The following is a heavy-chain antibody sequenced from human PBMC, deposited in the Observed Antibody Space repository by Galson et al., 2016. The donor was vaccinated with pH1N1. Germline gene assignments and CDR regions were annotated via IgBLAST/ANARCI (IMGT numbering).Heavy chain of an antibody. Sequence: SETLSLTCTVSGGSVGSNFYHLAWIRQPPGKGLEWIATIYYDANTYTNPSVKGRVTMSVDTSKNHFSLKLNYVTAADTAVYFCARLVRGSYPDPLYYFDFWGQGTLVTVSS. V-gene: IGHV4-39*02. CDR2: IYYDANT. CDR3: ARLVRGSYPDPLYYFDF. D-gene: IGHD1-26*01. J-gene: IGHJ4*02. CDR1: GGSVGSNFYH.